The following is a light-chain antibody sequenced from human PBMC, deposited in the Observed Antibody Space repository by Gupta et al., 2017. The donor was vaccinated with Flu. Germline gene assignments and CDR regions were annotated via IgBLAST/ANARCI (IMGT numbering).Light chain of an antibody. J-gene: IGLJ3*02. Sequence: RVAISCSGRRSNIGNNYVYWYQQFPGTAPKLLIYRNDQRPSGVPDRFSASKSGTSASLAISGLRSEDEADYYCATWDDSLSGWVFGGGIKLTVL. CDR2: RND. V-gene: IGLV1-47*01. CDR3: ATWDDSLSGWV. CDR1: RSNIGNNY.